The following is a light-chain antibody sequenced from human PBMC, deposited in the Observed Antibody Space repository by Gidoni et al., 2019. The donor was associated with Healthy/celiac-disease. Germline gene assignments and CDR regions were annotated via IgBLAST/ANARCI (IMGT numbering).Light chain of an antibody. CDR1: KSISSY. Sequence: DIQMTQSPSSLSASVGDRVTITCRASKSISSYLNCDQQKTGKAPKLLSYAASSVQSGVPSRFSGRGSGTDFTLTISSLQPEEFATYYCQQSYSTPRTFGQGTKVEIK. J-gene: IGKJ1*01. CDR2: AAS. CDR3: QQSYSTPRT. V-gene: IGKV1-39*01.